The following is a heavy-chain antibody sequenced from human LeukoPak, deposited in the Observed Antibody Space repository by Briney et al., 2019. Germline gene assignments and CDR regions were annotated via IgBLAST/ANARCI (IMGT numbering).Heavy chain of an antibody. CDR2: ISSSSRYI. D-gene: IGHD3-16*02. J-gene: IGHJ4*02. V-gene: IGHV3-21*04. Sequence: KPGGSLRVSCAASEFTFSTYDMNWVRQAPGKGLEWVSSISSSSRYIYYADSVKGRFTISRDNAKNSLYLQMNSLRAEDTALYYCAKETTMITFGGVISTYWYYFDYWGQGTLVTVSS. CDR1: EFTFSTYD. CDR3: AKETTMITFGGVISTYWYYFDY.